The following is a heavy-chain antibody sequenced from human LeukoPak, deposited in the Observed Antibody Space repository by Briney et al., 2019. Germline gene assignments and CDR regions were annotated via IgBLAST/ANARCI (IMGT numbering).Heavy chain of an antibody. CDR3: TRPSAVDGMDV. CDR2: IRSKANSYAT. J-gene: IGHJ6*02. D-gene: IGHD4-23*01. Sequence: QPGGSLTLSCAASGFTFSGSAMQWVRQASGKGLEWVGRIRSKANSYATAYAASVKGRFTISRDDSKNTAYLQMNSLKTEDTAVYYCTRPSAVDGMDVWGQGTTVTVSS. CDR1: GFTFSGSA. V-gene: IGHV3-73*01.